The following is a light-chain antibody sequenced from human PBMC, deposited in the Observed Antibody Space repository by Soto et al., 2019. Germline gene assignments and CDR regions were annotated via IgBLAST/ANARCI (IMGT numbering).Light chain of an antibody. J-gene: IGKJ4*01. V-gene: IGKV1-27*01. CDR1: QGISND. CDR3: QNYHSAPLT. CDR2: AAS. Sequence: DIQMTQSPSSLSASVGDRVTITCRASQGISNDLAWYQQKPGKVPKLLIYAASILQSGVPSRFSGSGSGTDFTLTNSSLQPEDVATYYCQNYHSAPLTFGGGTKVEIK.